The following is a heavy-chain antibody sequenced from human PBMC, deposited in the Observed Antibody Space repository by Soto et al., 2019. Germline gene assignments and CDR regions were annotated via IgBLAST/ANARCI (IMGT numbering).Heavy chain of an antibody. Sequence: ASVKVSCKASGGTFSSYAISWVRQAPGQGLEWVAWINPKTAATNYAKKFQGWVSLTWDTSFSTAYMELTRLRPDDTAVYYCARIKWGLDSYNGKDVWGQGTTVTVSS. CDR1: GGTFSSYA. CDR3: ARIKWGLDSYNGKDV. D-gene: IGHD1-26*01. J-gene: IGHJ6*02. V-gene: IGHV1-2*04. CDR2: INPKTAAT.